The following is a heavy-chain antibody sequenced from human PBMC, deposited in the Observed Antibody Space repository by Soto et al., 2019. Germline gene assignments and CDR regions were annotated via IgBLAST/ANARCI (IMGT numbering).Heavy chain of an antibody. CDR2: ISYDGSNK. D-gene: IGHD3-22*01. Sequence: GGSLRLSCAASGFTFSSYAMHWVRQAPGKGLEWVAVISYDGSNKYYADSVKGRFTISRDNSKNTLYLQMNSPRAEDTAVYYCAREGTYYYDSSGYLPPDGIDYWGQGTLVTVSS. CDR1: GFTFSSYA. V-gene: IGHV3-30-3*01. J-gene: IGHJ4*02. CDR3: AREGTYYYDSSGYLPPDGIDY.